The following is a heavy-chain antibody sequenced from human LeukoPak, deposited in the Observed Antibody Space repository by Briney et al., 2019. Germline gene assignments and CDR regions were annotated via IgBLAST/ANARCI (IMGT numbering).Heavy chain of an antibody. V-gene: IGHV1-18*01. D-gene: IGHD3-9*01. CDR2: ISAYNGNT. CDR1: GYTFTSYG. Sequence: ASVKVSCKASGYTFTSYGISWVRQAPGQGLEWMGWISAYNGNTNYAQKLQGRVTMTTDTSTSTAYMELSRLRSDDTAVYYCARRHYDILTGYPSYYFDYWGQGTLVTVSS. J-gene: IGHJ4*02. CDR3: ARRHYDILTGYPSYYFDY.